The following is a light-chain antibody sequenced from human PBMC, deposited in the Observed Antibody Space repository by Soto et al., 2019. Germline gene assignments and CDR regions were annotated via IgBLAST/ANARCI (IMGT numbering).Light chain of an antibody. CDR1: QDISRY. J-gene: IGKJ1*01. Sequence: DIQMTQTPSTGPACVVDAVGVGVLASQDISRYLAWYQQKPGSAPKLLIYAASSLQSGVPSRFSGSGSGTDFTLTISSLQPEDFATYYCQQSYSTPWTFGQGTKVDIK. V-gene: IGKV1-39*01. CDR3: QQSYSTPWT. CDR2: AAS.